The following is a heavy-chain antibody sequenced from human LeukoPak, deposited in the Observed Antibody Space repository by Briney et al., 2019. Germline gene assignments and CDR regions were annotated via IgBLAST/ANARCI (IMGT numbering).Heavy chain of an antibody. V-gene: IGHV1-69*06. CDR2: IIPIFGTA. J-gene: IGHJ6*03. CDR3: ARAIAVAGSDYDYYYMDV. CDR1: GGTFSSYA. D-gene: IGHD6-19*01. Sequence: SVTVSFTAAGGTFSSYAISWVRQAPGQGLEWMGRIIPIFGTANYAQKFQGRVTITADKSTSTAYMKLSSLRSEDTAVYYCARAIAVAGSDYDYYYMDVWGKGSTVTVSS.